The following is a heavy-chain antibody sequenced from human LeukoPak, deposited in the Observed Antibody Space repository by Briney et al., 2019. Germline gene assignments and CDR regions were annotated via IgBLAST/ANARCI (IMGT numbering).Heavy chain of an antibody. V-gene: IGHV3-73*01. J-gene: IGHJ4*02. D-gene: IGHD6-19*01. CDR2: IRSKANSYAT. Sequence: TGGSLRLSCAASGFTFSGSAMHWVRQASGKGLEWVGRIRSKANSYATAYAASVKGRFTISRDDSKNTAYLQMNSLKTEDTAVYYCTRVDYEFYSSGWSHFDYWGQGTLVTVSS. CDR3: TRVDYEFYSSGWSHFDY. CDR1: GFTFSGSA.